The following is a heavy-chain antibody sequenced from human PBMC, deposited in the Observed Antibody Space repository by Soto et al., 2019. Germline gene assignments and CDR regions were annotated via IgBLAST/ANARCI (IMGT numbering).Heavy chain of an antibody. CDR3: SRADKGDYVPPLDN. Sequence: QIHLVQSGGEVKKPGASVKVSCKTSGYTFTTYGISWVRQAPGQGREWMGWITPLNDNTNYEQHLQGRVTMTTDTSTNTAYLELRSLTSDDTAVYFCSRADKGDYVPPLDNWGQGTLVTVSS. V-gene: IGHV1-18*01. CDR1: GYTFTTYG. D-gene: IGHD4-17*01. CDR2: ITPLNDNT. J-gene: IGHJ4*02.